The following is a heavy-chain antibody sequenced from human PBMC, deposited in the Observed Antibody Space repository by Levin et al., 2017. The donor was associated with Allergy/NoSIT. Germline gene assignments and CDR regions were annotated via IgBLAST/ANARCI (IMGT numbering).Heavy chain of an antibody. CDR1: GYTFTGYY. CDR2: INPNSGGT. J-gene: IGHJ5*02. Sequence: ASVKVSCKASGYTFTGYYMHWVRQAPGQGLEWMGRINPNSGGTNYAQKLQGRVTMTRDTSISTAYMELSRRRSDDTAVYYCARSPTDYDYIWGSYRYTAIDPWGQGTLVTVSS. V-gene: IGHV1-2*06. CDR3: ARSPTDYDYIWGSYRYTAIDP. D-gene: IGHD3-16*02.